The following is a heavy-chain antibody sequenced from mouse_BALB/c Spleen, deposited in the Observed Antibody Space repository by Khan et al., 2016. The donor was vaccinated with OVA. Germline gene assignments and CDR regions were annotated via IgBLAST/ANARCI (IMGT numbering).Heavy chain of an antibody. D-gene: IGHD1-1*01. V-gene: IGHV3-2*02. CDR3: SRVYGGDFDY. CDR2: ISYSGNT. J-gene: IGHJ2*02. Sequence: VQLQQSGPGLVKPSQSLSLTCTVTGYSITSDYAWNWIRQFPGNKLEWMGFISYSGNTKYNPSLKSRFSITRDTSKNQFFLQLNSVTTEDTATYYLSRVYGGDFDYWGQGTSLTVSS. CDR1: GYSITSDYA.